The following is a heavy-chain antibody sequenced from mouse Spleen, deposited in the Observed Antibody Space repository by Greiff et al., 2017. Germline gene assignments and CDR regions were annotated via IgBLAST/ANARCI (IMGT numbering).Heavy chain of an antibody. CDR2: ISSGGSYT. D-gene: IGHD1-2*01. J-gene: IGHJ2*01. Sequence: SGGGLVKPGGSLKLSCAASGFTFSSYAMSWVRQTPEKRLEWVATISSGGSYTYYPDSVKGRFTISRDNAKNTLYLQMSSLRSEDTAMYYCARLSITTAKGYFDYWGQGTTLTVSS. V-gene: IGHV5-9-3*01. CDR3: ARLSITTAKGYFDY. CDR1: GFTFSSYA.